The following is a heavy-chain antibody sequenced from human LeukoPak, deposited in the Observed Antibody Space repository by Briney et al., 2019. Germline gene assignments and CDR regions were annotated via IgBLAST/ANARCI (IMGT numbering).Heavy chain of an antibody. V-gene: IGHV3-23*01. Sequence: GGSLRLSCAASGFTFSSYAMSWVRQAPGKGLEWVSTISGSGGGTYYADSVKGRFTISRDNSNNTLYLQMNSLRAEDTAVYYCASCRWELPYNWFDPWGQGTLVTVSS. CDR1: GFTFSSYA. D-gene: IGHD1-26*01. CDR3: ASCRWELPYNWFDP. J-gene: IGHJ5*02. CDR2: ISGSGGGT.